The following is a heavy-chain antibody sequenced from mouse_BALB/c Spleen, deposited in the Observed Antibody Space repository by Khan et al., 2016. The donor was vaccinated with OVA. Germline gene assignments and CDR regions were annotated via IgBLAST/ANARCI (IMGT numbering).Heavy chain of an antibody. CDR2: ISYSDST. CDR3: ARVNYYGYDFDY. V-gene: IGHV3-2*02. D-gene: IGHD1-2*01. J-gene: IGHJ2*01. Sequence: EVQLVESGPGLVKPSQSLSLTCTVTGYSITSNYAWNWIRQFPGNKLEWMGYISYSDSTSYNPSLKSRISITRDTSQNQFFLQLNSVTTEDTATYYCARVNYYGYDFDYWGQGTTLTVSS. CDR1: GYSITSNYA.